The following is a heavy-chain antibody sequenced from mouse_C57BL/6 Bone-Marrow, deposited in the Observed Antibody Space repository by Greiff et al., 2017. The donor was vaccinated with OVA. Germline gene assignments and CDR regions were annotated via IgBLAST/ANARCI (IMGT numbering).Heavy chain of an antibody. D-gene: IGHD4-1*02. Sequence: EVQVVESGPSLVRPSQTLSLTCTVTGFSINSDCYWIWIRQFPGNKLEYIGYTFYSGITYYNPSLESRTYITRDTSKNQFSLKLSSVTTEDTATDYCARDQLGLWYFDVWGTGTTVTVSS. CDR1: GFSINSDCY. J-gene: IGHJ1*03. CDR3: ARDQLGLWYFDV. CDR2: TFYSGIT. V-gene: IGHV3-3*01.